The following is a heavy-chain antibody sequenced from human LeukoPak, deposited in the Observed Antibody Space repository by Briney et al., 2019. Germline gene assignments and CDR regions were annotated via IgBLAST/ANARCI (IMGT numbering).Heavy chain of an antibody. CDR3: ARRISRDYYYGMDV. Sequence: PSETLSLTCTVSGGSISSYYWSWIRQPPGKGLEWIGYIYYSGSTNYNPSLKSRVTISVDTSKNQFSLKLSSVTAADTAVYYCARRISRDYYYGMDVWGQGTTVTVYS. V-gene: IGHV4-59*08. CDR2: IYYSGST. D-gene: IGHD3-10*01. CDR1: GGSISSYY. J-gene: IGHJ6*02.